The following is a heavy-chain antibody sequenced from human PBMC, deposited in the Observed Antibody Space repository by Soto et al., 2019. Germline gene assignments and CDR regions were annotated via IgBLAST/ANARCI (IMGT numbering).Heavy chain of an antibody. CDR2: INPRGVFT. Sequence: QVQLVQSGAEVKKPGASVKVSCKASGYTFTSYNIHWVRQAPGQGLEWVGMINPRGVFTTYAQKFRGRVTMTGDTSTSVVYMALTNLRSEDTDMYYCARAAGRFGALFWFDPWGQGTLVSVSS. D-gene: IGHD3-10*01. CDR3: ARAAGRFGALFWFDP. J-gene: IGHJ5*02. CDR1: GYTFTSYN. V-gene: IGHV1-46*01.